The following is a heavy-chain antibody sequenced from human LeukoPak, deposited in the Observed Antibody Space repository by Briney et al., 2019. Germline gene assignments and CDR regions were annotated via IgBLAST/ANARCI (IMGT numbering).Heavy chain of an antibody. CDR3: ARAGQGYCTSASCYLSLDY. CDR1: GGSISSSNW. V-gene: IGHV4-4*02. D-gene: IGHD2-2*01. Sequence: SETLSLTCAVSGGSISSSNWWSWVRQSPGKGLEWIGEIYHSGSTNYNPSLKSRVTISVDKSKNQFSLKLSSVAAADTALYHCARAGQGYCTSASCYLSLDYWGQGTLVTVSS. J-gene: IGHJ4*02. CDR2: IYHSGST.